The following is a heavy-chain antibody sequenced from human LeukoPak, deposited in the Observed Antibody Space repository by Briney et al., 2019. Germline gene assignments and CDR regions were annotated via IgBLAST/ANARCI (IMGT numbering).Heavy chain of an antibody. D-gene: IGHD1-26*01. Sequence: PGGSLRLSCTGSGFTFGDYAMSWVRQAPGKGLEWVGVITSKAYGGTIEYGASVKGRFTISRDDSKSIAYLQMNSLKTEDTAVYYCARVRLSGTPPFYDYWGQGTLVTVSS. CDR2: ITSKAYGGTI. V-gene: IGHV3-49*04. CDR1: GFTFGDYA. J-gene: IGHJ4*02. CDR3: ARVRLSGTPPFYDY.